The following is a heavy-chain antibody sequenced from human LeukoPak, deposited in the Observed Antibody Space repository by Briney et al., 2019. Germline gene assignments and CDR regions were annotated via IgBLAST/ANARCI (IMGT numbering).Heavy chain of an antibody. CDR2: IKQDGSEK. D-gene: IGHD4-23*01. J-gene: IGHJ4*02. Sequence: RPGGSLRLSCAASGFTFSNYWMNWVRQAPGKGLEWVANIKQDGSEKYYVDSVKGRFTISRDNAKNSLYLQMNSLRAEDTAVYYCASLPMGLRWPPFDYWGQGTLVTVSS. V-gene: IGHV3-7*01. CDR1: GFTFSNYW. CDR3: ASLPMGLRWPPFDY.